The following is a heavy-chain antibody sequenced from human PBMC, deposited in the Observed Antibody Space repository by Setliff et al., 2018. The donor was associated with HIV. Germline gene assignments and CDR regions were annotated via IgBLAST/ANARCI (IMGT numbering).Heavy chain of an antibody. J-gene: IGHJ6*02. Sequence: LSLTCPVSGDSIHKYYWSWIRQPPGKGLSWIGFIYISGSTMYNPSRKRRVTMSLDTSKNQVSLKLTSVTASDTAVYYCARRSIVGSTRCYYYYALDVWGQGTTVTV. CDR1: GDSIHKYY. CDR3: ARRSIVGSTRCYYYYALDV. V-gene: IGHV4-4*09. CDR2: IYISGST. D-gene: IGHD1-26*01.